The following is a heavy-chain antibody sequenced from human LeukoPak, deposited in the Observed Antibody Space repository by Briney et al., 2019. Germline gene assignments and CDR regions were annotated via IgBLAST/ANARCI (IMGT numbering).Heavy chain of an antibody. CDR3: AKAPPDAEYFQH. Sequence: GGSLRLSCAASGFTFSSYGMTWVRQAPGKGLEWVSAISGSGGSTYYADSVKGRFTISRDNSKNTLYLQMNSLRAEDTAVYYCAKAPPDAEYFQHWGQGTLVTVSS. D-gene: IGHD1-14*01. CDR2: ISGSGGST. V-gene: IGHV3-23*01. CDR1: GFTFSSYG. J-gene: IGHJ1*01.